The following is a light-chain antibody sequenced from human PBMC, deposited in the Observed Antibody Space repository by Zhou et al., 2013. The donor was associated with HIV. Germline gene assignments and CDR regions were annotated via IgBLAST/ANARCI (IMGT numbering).Light chain of an antibody. J-gene: IGKJ5*01. CDR1: QSVSSN. V-gene: IGKV3-20*01. CDR3: QQYGSSP. Sequence: EIVMTQSPATLSVSPGERATLSCRASQSVSSNLAWYQQKPGQAPRLLIYGASSRATGIPDRFSGSGSGTDFTLTISRLEPEDFAVYYCQQYGSSPLGQGTRLE. CDR2: GAS.